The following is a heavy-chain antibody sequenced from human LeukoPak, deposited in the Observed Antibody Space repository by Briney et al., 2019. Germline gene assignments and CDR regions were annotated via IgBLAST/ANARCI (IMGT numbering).Heavy chain of an antibody. V-gene: IGHV3-30*02. CDR2: IQYDGSNE. D-gene: IGHD2-8*01. Sequence: GGSLRLSCAASGFTFSSHGMNWVRQAPGKGLEWVAYIQYDGSNEQYAHSVKGRFRISRDSTKNILYLQMDSLRAEDTAVYYCAKDRCSNGIGCYYYYMDVWGKGTTVTISS. CDR1: GFTFSSHG. CDR3: AKDRCSNGIGCYYYYMDV. J-gene: IGHJ6*03.